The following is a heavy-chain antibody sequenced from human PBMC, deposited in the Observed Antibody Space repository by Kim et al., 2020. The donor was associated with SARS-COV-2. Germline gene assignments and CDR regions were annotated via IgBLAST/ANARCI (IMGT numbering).Heavy chain of an antibody. CDR1: GFTFSDSA. J-gene: IGHJ4*01. Sequence: GGSLRLSCAASGFTFSDSAMYWVRQAPGKGLEWVARISSNASSNASAYSVSGKVRISIASDDNKQSLQMHMHSAKTAATDYCYSTRLPPYGNSCWDAFD. D-gene: IGHD2-2*01. CDR2: ISSNASSNAS. V-gene: IGHV3-73*01. CDR3: TRLPPYGNSCWDAFD.